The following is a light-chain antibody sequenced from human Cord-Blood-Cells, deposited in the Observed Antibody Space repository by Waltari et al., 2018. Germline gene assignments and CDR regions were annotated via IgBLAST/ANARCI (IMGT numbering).Light chain of an antibody. J-gene: IGLJ3*02. CDR2: EGS. CDR1: SSDVGSYNL. Sequence: QSALTQPASVSGSPGQSIPHSCTGTSSDVGSYNLFSWYHQHPGKAPKLMIYEGSKRPSGVSNRFSGSKSGNTASLTISGLQAEDEADYYCCSYAGSSTFGVFGGGTKLTVL. V-gene: IGLV2-23*03. CDR3: CSYAGSSTFGV.